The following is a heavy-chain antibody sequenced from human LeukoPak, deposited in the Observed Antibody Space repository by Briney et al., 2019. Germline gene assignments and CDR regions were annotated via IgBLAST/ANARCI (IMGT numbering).Heavy chain of an antibody. D-gene: IGHD1-1*01. CDR1: GGSMSYYY. V-gene: IGHV4-59*01. CDR2: KHYDGNSGNT. Sequence: SETLSLTCTVSGGSMSYYYWTWIRQTPGKGLEWIGYKHYDGNSGNTNYNPSLESRVTISVDTSKNHVSLNLTSVTAAETAVYYCVRPESAGTKYRFDYWGQGALVTVSS. J-gene: IGHJ4*02. CDR3: VRPESAGTKYRFDY.